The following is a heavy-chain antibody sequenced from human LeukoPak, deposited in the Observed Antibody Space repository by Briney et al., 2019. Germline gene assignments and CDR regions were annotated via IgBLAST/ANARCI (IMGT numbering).Heavy chain of an antibody. D-gene: IGHD6-19*01. J-gene: IGHJ4*02. V-gene: IGHV3-33*01. CDR3: ARGLIAVAGTLDY. CDR1: GFTFSSYG. Sequence: GGSLRLSCAASGFTFSSYGMHWVRQAPGKGLEWVAVIWYDGSNKYYADSVKGRFTISRDNSKNTLYLRMNSLRAEDTAVYYCARGLIAVAGTLDYWGQGTLVTVSS. CDR2: IWYDGSNK.